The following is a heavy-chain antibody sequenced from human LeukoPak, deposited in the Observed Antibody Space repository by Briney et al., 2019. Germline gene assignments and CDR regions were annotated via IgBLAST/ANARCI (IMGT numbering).Heavy chain of an antibody. J-gene: IGHJ3*02. V-gene: IGHV3-7*05. CDR2: IKQDGGEK. CDR1: RFTFSSYW. Sequence: GGSLRLSCAASRFTFSSYWMTWVRQAPGKGLEWVANIKQDGGEKHYVDSVQGRFTISRDNAKNSLYLQMNSLRAEDTAVYYCARDQFYAFDIWGQGTMVTVSS. CDR3: ARDQFYAFDI.